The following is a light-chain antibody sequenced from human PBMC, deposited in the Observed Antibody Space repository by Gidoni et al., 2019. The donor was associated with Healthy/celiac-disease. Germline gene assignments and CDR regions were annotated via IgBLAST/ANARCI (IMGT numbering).Light chain of an antibody. Sequence: DIVLTQSPATLSLSPGERATLSCRASQSVSSYLAWYQQKPGQAPRPLIYDASNRATGIPARFSGSGSGTDFTLTISSLEPEDFAVYYCQQRSNWPPLLTFGGGTKVEIK. V-gene: IGKV3-11*01. CDR2: DAS. CDR3: QQRSNWPPLLT. CDR1: QSVSSY. J-gene: IGKJ4*01.